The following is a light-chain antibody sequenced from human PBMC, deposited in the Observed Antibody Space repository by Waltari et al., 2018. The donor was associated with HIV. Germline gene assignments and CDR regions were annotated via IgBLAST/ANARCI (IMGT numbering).Light chain of an antibody. CDR2: EVT. Sequence: QSALTQPASVSGSPGQSITISCTGTYSDVGGYNYVYWFQQRPGKAPKLIVYEVTHRPSGVSNRFSASKSGNTASLTISGVQAEDEADYYCSSYTSSSTLVFGGGTKLTVL. CDR1: YSDVGGYNY. J-gene: IGLJ2*01. CDR3: SSYTSSSTLV. V-gene: IGLV2-14*01.